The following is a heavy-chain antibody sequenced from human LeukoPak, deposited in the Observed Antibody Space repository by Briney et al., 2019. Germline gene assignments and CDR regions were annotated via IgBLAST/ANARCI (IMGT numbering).Heavy chain of an antibody. J-gene: IGHJ4*02. CDR1: GFTFSSYS. CDR3: ARDRSTMVRGAHYFDY. Sequence: PGGSLRLSCAASGFTFSSYSMNWVRQAPGKGLEWVSSISSSSSYIYYADSVKGRFTISRDNAKNSLHLQMNSLRAEDTAVYYCARDRSTMVRGAHYFDYWGQGTLVTVSS. V-gene: IGHV3-21*01. CDR2: ISSSSSYI. D-gene: IGHD3-10*01.